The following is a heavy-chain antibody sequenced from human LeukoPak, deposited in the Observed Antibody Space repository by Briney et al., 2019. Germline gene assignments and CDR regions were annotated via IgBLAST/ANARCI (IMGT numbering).Heavy chain of an antibody. D-gene: IGHD1-26*01. J-gene: IGHJ3*02. CDR3: AREATNAFDI. V-gene: IGHV4-34*01. Sequence: SETLSLTCAVYGGSFSGYYWSWIRQPPGKGLEWIGEINHSGSTNYNPSLKSRVTMSVDTSKNQFSLKLSSVTAADTAVYYCAREATNAFDIWGQGTMVTVSS. CDR2: INHSGST. CDR1: GGSFSGYY.